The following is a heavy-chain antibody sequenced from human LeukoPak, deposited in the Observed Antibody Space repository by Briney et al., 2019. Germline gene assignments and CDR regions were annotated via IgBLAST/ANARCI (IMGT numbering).Heavy chain of an antibody. J-gene: IGHJ4*02. CDR2: ISSSGTII. CDR3: ARAMTS. CDR1: GFTFSSYE. V-gene: IGHV3-48*03. D-gene: IGHD4-11*01. Sequence: GSLRLSCTASGFTFSSYEMSWVRQAPGKGLEWVSHISSSGTIIYYADSVKGRFTISRDNAKNSLYLQMNSLRAEDTAVYYCARAMTSWGQGTLVTVSS.